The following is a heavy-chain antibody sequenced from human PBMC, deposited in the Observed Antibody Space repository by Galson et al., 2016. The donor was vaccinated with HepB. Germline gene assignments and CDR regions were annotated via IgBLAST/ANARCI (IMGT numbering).Heavy chain of an antibody. D-gene: IGHD3-16*02. CDR2: ISSTSFYI. CDR3: ARDTVIGPAHQFFDF. J-gene: IGHJ4*02. V-gene: IGHV3-21*01. CDR1: GFIFSNYA. Sequence: SLRLSCAASGFIFSNYAMVWARQAPGKGLEWVASISSTSFYIYYADSVKGRFTISKDNAKNSLFLQMNNLRVEDTAVYFCARDTVIGPAHQFFDFWGQGAQVAVPP.